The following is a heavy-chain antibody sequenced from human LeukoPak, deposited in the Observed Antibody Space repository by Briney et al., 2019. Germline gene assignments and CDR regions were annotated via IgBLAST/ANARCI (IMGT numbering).Heavy chain of an antibody. CDR2: INHSGST. V-gene: IGHV4-34*01. J-gene: IGHJ4*02. CDR3: ARGPGYGQANFDY. CDR1: GGSFSGYY. D-gene: IGHD5-18*01. Sequence: PSETLSLTCAVYGGSFSGYYWSWIRQPPGKGLEWIGEINHSGSTNYNPSLKSRVTISVDTSKNQFSLKLSSVTAADTAVHYCARGPGYGQANFDYWGQGTLVTVSS.